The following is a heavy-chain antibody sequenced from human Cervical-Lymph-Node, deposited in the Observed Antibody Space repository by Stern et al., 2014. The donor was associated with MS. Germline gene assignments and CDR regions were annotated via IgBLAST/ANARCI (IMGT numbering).Heavy chain of an antibody. CDR2: INHSGST. J-gene: IGHJ6*02. D-gene: IGHD2-2*01. V-gene: IGHV4-34*01. Sequence: QVQLQQWGAGLLKPSETLSLTCAVYGGSFSGYYWSWIRQPPGKGLEWIGEINHSGSTNYNPSLKSRVTISVDTSKNQFSLKLSSVTAADTAVYYCARALRRQYQLIPYYYYGMDVWGQGTTVTVSS. CDR1: GGSFSGYY. CDR3: ARALRRQYQLIPYYYYGMDV.